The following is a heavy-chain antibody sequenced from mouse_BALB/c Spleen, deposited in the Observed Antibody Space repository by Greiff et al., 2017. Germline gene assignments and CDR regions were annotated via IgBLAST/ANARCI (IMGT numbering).Heavy chain of an antibody. J-gene: IGHJ1*01. CDR1: GFTFSSYA. CDR3: ARDDYGSSYGYFDV. V-gene: IGHV5-6-5*01. D-gene: IGHD1-1*01. CDR2: IISGGST. Sequence: EVKLVESGGGLVKPGGSLKLSCAASGFTFSSYAMSWVRQTPEKRLEWVASIISGGSTYYPDSVKGRFTISRDNARNILYLQMSSLRSEDTAMYYCARDDYGSSYGYFDVWGAGTTVTVSS.